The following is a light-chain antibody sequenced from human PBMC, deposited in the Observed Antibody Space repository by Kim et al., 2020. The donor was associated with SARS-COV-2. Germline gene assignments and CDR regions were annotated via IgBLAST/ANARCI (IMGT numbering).Light chain of an antibody. J-gene: IGKJ2*01. Sequence: EIVMTQSPATPSVSPGERATLSCRASQSVSDNLAWYQQKPGKAPRLLIYDASTRATGIPARFSGSGSGTEFTLTISSLQSEDLALYYCQQYENLPYTFGQGTKLEI. CDR2: DAS. CDR3: QQYENLPYT. V-gene: IGKV3-15*01. CDR1: QSVSDN.